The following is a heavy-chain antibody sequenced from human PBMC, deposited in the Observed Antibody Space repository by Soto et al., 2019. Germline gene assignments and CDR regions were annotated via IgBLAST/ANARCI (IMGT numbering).Heavy chain of an antibody. D-gene: IGHD2-2*01. CDR1: GFTFSDYY. V-gene: IGHV3-11*01. Sequence: QVHLVESGGGLVKPGGSLRLSCAASGFTFSDYYMHWIRQAPGKGLEWVSYISGSGDTIHYADSVQGRFTISRDNAKSSLYLQMSSLRAADTAVYYCARVGCSASCFSDWFDPWGQGTLVTVSS. CDR3: ARVGCSASCFSDWFDP. J-gene: IGHJ5*02. CDR2: ISGSGDTI.